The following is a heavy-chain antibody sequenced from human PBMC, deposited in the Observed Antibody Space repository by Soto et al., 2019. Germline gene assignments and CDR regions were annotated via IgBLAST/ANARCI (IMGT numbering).Heavy chain of an antibody. CDR2: IYYSGST. D-gene: IGHD5-18*01. CDR1: GGSISSSSYY. Sequence: SETLSLTCTVSGGSISSSSYYWGWIRQPPGKGLEWIGSIYYSGSTYYNPSLKSRVTISVDTSKNQFSLKLSSVTAADTAVYYCARRRETAMVQDYYYYMDVWGKGTTVTVSS. CDR3: ARRRETAMVQDYYYYMDV. V-gene: IGHV4-39*01. J-gene: IGHJ6*03.